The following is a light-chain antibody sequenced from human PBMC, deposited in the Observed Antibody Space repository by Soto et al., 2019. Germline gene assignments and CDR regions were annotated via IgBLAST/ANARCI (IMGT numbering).Light chain of an antibody. CDR2: EVN. J-gene: IGLJ1*01. V-gene: IGLV2-14*01. Sequence: QSVLTQPASVSGSPGQSITISCTGTSSDVGAYDYVSWFQQHPGKAPKLIVYEVNNRPSGFSNRFSGSKSGNTASLTISGLQAEDEADYYCNSYTNTGTLVFGTGTKVTVL. CDR3: NSYTNTGTLV. CDR1: SSDVGAYDY.